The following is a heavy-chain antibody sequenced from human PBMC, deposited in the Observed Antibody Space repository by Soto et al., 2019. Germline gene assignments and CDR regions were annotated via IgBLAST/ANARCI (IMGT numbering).Heavy chain of an antibody. D-gene: IGHD3-3*01. V-gene: IGHV4-61*08. CDR1: GGSVSSFGCS. CDR2: IYYSGGS. CDR3: ARHFRNYDFADI. J-gene: IGHJ3*02. Sequence: SETLSLSCAVSGGSVSSFGCSWNWIRQSPGKGLEWIGYIYYSGGSNYTPSLKSRVTMSVDTSKNQFALKLSSVTAADTAVYYCARHFRNYDFADIWAQRTMVTVSS.